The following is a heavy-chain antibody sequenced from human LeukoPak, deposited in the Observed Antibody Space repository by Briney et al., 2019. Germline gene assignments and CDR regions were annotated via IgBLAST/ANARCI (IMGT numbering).Heavy chain of an antibody. CDR1: GASISSNTYY. CDR2: IYYTGST. Sequence: SETLSLTYTVSGASISSNTYYWGWIRQTPGKGLEWIGSIYYTGSTYYNPSLKSRVTVSVDTSKNQLFLKVASVTAADTAVYFCARHTPYYYDSSGYPLFDYWGQGALVTVSS. J-gene: IGHJ4*02. D-gene: IGHD3-22*01. CDR3: ARHTPYYYDSSGYPLFDY. V-gene: IGHV4-39*01.